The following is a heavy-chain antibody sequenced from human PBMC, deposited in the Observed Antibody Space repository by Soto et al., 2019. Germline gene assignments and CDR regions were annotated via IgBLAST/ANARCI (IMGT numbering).Heavy chain of an antibody. CDR3: AHGGNDRRAALRC. V-gene: IGHV3-23*01. Sequence: LRLSFTASGFRFSSYAMSWVRQAPWKGLEWISTISTSAYSTYYPDSVKGRFTISRDNSKNTLYLQMDSLTAEDTAVYFCAHGGNDRRAALRCWGQGTSVTVSS. CDR1: GFRFSSYA. J-gene: IGHJ4*02. CDR2: ISTSAYST. D-gene: IGHD5-12*01.